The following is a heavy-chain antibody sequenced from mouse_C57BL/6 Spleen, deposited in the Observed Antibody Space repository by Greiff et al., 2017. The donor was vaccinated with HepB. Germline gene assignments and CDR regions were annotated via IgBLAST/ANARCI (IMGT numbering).Heavy chain of an antibody. V-gene: IGHV10-1*01. J-gene: IGHJ1*03. Sequence: EVQVVESGGGLVQPKGSLKLSCAASGFSFNTYAMNWVRQAPGKGLEWVARIRSKSNNYATYYADSVKDRFTISRDDSESMLYLQMNNLKTEDTAMYYCVMLYWYFDVWGTGTTVTVSS. CDR2: IRSKSNNYAT. CDR1: GFSFNTYA. CDR3: VMLYWYFDV.